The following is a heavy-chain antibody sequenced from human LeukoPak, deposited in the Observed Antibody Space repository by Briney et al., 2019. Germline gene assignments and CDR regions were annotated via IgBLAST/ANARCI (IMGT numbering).Heavy chain of an antibody. J-gene: IGHJ4*02. D-gene: IGHD2-15*01. CDR1: GGSISSGGYY. CDR3: ARDALDGVAY. Sequence: PSETLSLTCTVSGGSISSGGYYWSWIRQHPGKGLEWIGYIYYSGSTYYNPSLKSRVTISVDTSKNQFSLKLSSVTAADTAVYYRARDALDGVAYWGQGTLVTVSS. V-gene: IGHV4-31*03. CDR2: IYYSGST.